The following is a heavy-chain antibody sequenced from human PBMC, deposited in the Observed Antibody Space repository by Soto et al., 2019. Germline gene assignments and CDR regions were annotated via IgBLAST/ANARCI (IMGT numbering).Heavy chain of an antibody. Sequence: ESGGGLVQPGGSLRLSCAASGFTFSSYAMHWVRQAPGKGLEYVSAISSNGGSTYYANSVKGRFTISRDNSKNTLYLQMGSLRAEDMAVYYCARGDYGDYGNAFDIWGQGTMVTVSS. J-gene: IGHJ3*02. CDR3: ARGDYGDYGNAFDI. CDR2: ISSNGGST. V-gene: IGHV3-64*01. D-gene: IGHD4-17*01. CDR1: GFTFSSYA.